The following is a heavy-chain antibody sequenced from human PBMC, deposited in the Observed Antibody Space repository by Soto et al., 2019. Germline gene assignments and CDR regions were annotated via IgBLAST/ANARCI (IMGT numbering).Heavy chain of an antibody. D-gene: IGHD3-16*02. CDR1: GGSFSGYY. V-gene: IGHV4-34*01. CDR3: ARRDLSIQAFDI. Sequence: SETLSLTCAVYGGSFSGYYWSWIRQPPGKGLEWIGEINHSGSTNYNPSLKSRVTISVDTSKNQFSLKLSSVTAADTAVYYCARRDLSIQAFDIWGQGTMVTVSS. CDR2: INHSGST. J-gene: IGHJ3*02.